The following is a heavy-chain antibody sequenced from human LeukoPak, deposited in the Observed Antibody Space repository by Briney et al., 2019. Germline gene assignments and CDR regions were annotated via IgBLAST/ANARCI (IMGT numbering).Heavy chain of an antibody. Sequence: GGSLRLSCAASGFTFSSYGMHWVRQAPGKGLEWVAFIRYDGSNKYYADSVKGRFTISRDNSKNTLYLQMNSLRAEDTAVYYCAKNPSDIVATIEEGRDYYYMDVWGKGTTVTVSS. D-gene: IGHD5-12*01. CDR2: IRYDGSNK. CDR1: GFTFSSYG. J-gene: IGHJ6*03. CDR3: AKNPSDIVATIEEGRDYYYMDV. V-gene: IGHV3-30*02.